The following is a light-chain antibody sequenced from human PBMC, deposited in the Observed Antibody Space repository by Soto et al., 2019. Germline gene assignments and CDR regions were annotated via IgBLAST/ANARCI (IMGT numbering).Light chain of an antibody. J-gene: IGKJ4*01. CDR2: AAS. Sequence: DILMTQSPSSVSASVGDRVTITCRASQGIMSWLAWYQQKAGQATNLLISAASRFQSGVPSRFSGGGAGTFFTLTVGCLQRKDSATNECKQDNSCRLAFGGGTKVEIK. CDR1: QGIMSW. CDR3: KQDNSCRLA. V-gene: IGKV1-12*01.